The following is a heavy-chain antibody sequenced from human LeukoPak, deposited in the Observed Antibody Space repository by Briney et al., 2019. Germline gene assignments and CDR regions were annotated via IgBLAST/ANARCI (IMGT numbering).Heavy chain of an antibody. D-gene: IGHD3/OR15-3a*01. CDR1: GGSISSDRFY. J-gene: IGHJ4*02. CDR3: ARVPDWTYAADY. Sequence: PSETLSLTCTVSGGSISSDRFYWTWVRQPAGKGLEWIGRIKGSITNYNPSLKSRVNISVDTCTNQFSLKLNSLTAADTAVYYCARVPDWTYAADYWGQGTLVTVSS. CDR2: IKGSIT. V-gene: IGHV4-61*02.